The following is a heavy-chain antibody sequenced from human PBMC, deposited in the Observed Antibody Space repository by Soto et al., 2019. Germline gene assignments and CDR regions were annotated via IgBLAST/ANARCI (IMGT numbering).Heavy chain of an antibody. Sequence: EVQLVESGGGLVQPWGSLRLSCAASGFTLRGYWMHWVRQAPGKGLVWVSRINSAGSSTSYADSVKGRFTISRDNAKNTLYLQMNSLRAEDTAVYYSAKDGRLGQFDYWGQGTLVSAPS. CDR1: GFTLRGYW. D-gene: IGHD1-1*01. J-gene: IGHJ4*02. CDR2: INSAGSST. V-gene: IGHV3-74*01. CDR3: AKDGRLGQFDY.